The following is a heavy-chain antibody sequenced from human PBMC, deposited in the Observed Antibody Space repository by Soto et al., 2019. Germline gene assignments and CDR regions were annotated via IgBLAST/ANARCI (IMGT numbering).Heavy chain of an antibody. CDR3: ARVPMPAAMAWSYYYYYMDV. V-gene: IGHV3-21*01. CDR2: ISSSSSYI. J-gene: IGHJ6*03. Sequence: GGSLRLSCAASGFTFSSYSMNWVRQAPGKGLEWVSSISSSSSYIYYADSVKGRFTISRDNAKNSLYLQMNSLRAEDTAVYYCARVPMPAAMAWSYYYYYMDVWGKGTTVTVSS. CDR1: GFTFSSYS. D-gene: IGHD2-2*01.